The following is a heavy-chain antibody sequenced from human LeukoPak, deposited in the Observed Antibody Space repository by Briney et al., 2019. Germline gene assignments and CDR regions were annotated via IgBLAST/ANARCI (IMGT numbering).Heavy chain of an antibody. J-gene: IGHJ4*02. D-gene: IGHD4-17*01. CDR3: AKSATTVTSNFDY. CDR1: GFTFSSHG. V-gene: IGHV3-23*01. Sequence: GGSLRLSCAASGFTFSSHGMSWVRQAPGKGLEWVSGISGSGGGAFYADSVRGRFTISRDNSKNTVYLQMNSLRAEDTAVYYCAKSATTVTSNFDYWGQGTLVTVSS. CDR2: ISGSGGGA.